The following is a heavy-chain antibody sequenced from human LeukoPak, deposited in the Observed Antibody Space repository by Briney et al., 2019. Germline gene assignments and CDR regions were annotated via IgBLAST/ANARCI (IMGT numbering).Heavy chain of an antibody. J-gene: IGHJ6*03. CDR3: ARIEIYSNYYMDV. CDR2: INPNSGGT. D-gene: IGHD4-11*01. V-gene: IGHV1-2*02. Sequence: GASVKVSCKASGYTFTGYYMHWVRQAPGQGLEWMGWINPNSGGTNYAQKFQGRFTMTRDTSISTAYMELSRLTSDDTAVYYCARIEIYSNYYMDVWGKGTTVTVSS. CDR1: GYTFTGYY.